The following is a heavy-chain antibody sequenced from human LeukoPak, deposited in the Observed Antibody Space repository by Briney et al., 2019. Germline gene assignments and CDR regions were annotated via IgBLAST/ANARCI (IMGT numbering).Heavy chain of an antibody. V-gene: IGHV3-7*01. CDR2: IKHDGSEK. Sequence: GGSLRLSCAASGFRFDIYWMTWVRQAPGKGLEWVANIKHDGSEKHFVDSVKGRFTVSRDNARNSLFLQMNSLRAEDTAVYFCARLMLGYCGGGSCYDPFDNWGQGTLVTVSS. CDR3: ARLMLGYCGGGSCYDPFDN. CDR1: GFRFDIYW. J-gene: IGHJ4*02. D-gene: IGHD2-15*01.